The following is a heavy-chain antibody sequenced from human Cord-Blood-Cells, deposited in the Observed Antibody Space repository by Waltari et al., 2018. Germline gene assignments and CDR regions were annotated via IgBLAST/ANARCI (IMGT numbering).Heavy chain of an antibody. D-gene: IGHD6-6*01. CDR3: ATVLAARDALDI. CDR2: VDPENGET. J-gene: IGHJ3*02. Sequence: QVQLVQSGAEVKKPGASVKVSCKVSGYTLPELSMHWVRHAPGKGLECMGGVDPENGETIYEQKFQGRITMTEDTSTGTAYMELSSLRSEDTAVYYCATVLAARDALDIWGQGTMVTVSS. CDR1: GYTLPELS. V-gene: IGHV1-24*01.